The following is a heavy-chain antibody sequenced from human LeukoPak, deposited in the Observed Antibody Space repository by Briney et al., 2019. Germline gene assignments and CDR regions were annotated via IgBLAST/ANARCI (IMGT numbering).Heavy chain of an antibody. CDR2: TYYRSKWYN. CDR1: GDSVSSNSAA. Sequence: LSQTLSLTCAISGDSVSSNSAAWNWIRQSRSRGLEWLGRTYYRSKWYNDYAVSVKSRITINPDTSKNQFSLQLNSVTPEDTAVYYCAREGIAAAGFDYWGQGTLVTVSS. D-gene: IGHD6-13*01. J-gene: IGHJ4*02. CDR3: AREGIAAAGFDY. V-gene: IGHV6-1*01.